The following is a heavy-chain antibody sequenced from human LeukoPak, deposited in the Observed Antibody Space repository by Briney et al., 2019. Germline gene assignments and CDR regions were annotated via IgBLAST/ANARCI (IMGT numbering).Heavy chain of an antibody. CDR1: RGSISSTTYY. D-gene: IGHD4-17*01. CDR3: ARGPTVKYFDY. J-gene: IGHJ4*02. V-gene: IGHV4-39*07. Sequence: PSETLSLTCTVSRGSISSTTYYWGWIRQPPGKGLEWIGTIYYSGSTHYNPSLKSRVTISVDTSQNQFSLKLSSVTAADTAVYYCARGPTVKYFDYWGQGTLVTVSS. CDR2: IYYSGST.